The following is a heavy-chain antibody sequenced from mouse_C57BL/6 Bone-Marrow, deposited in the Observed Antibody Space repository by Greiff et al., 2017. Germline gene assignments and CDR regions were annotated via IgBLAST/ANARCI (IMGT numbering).Heavy chain of an antibody. J-gene: IGHJ2*01. CDR1: GFNIKDDY. D-gene: IGHD2-10*02. CDR3: TTWYGNYGSYYFDY. Sequence: EVQLQQSGAELVRPGASVKLSCTASGFNIKDDYMHWVKQRPEQGLEWIGWIDPENGDTEYASKFQGKATITADTSSNTAYLQLSSLTSEDTAVYYWTTWYGNYGSYYFDYWGQGTTLTVSS. V-gene: IGHV14-4*01. CDR2: IDPENGDT.